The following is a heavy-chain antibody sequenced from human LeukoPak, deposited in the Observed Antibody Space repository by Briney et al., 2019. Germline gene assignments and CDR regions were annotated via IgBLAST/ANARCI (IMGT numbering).Heavy chain of an antibody. CDR3: ARAYSTYHMDV. CDR1: GFTFSSYS. J-gene: IGHJ6*03. CDR2: ISSSSSYI. D-gene: IGHD4-11*01. V-gene: IGHV3-21*01. Sequence: GGSLRLSCAASGFTFSSYSMNWVRQAPGKGLEWVSSISSSSSYIYYADSVKGRFTISRDSAKNSLYLQMNSLRAEDTAVYYCARAYSTYHMDVWGKGTTVTVSS.